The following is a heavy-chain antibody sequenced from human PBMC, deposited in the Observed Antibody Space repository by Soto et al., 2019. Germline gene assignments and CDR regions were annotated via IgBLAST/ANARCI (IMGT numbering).Heavy chain of an antibody. D-gene: IGHD4-4*01. CDR2: INAASGNT. CDR3: ARASISCFQCWFDP. Sequence: QVQLVQSGAEVRNPGVAVKVSCKTSGYTFTTSAIHWVRQAPGQGPEWMGWINAASGNTKYSQKFQGRVTITRDTSATTAYMELSSLTSEDTAMYYCARASISCFQCWFDPWGQGTLVIVSS. V-gene: IGHV1-3*01. J-gene: IGHJ5*02. CDR1: GYTFTTSA.